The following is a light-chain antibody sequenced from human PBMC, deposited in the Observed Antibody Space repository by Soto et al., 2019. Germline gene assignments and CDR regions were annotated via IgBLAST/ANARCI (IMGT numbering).Light chain of an antibody. V-gene: IGKV3-20*01. CDR2: GTS. J-gene: IGKJ1*01. CDR3: QQYVSWT. CDR1: QTISSNY. Sequence: EIVLTQSPGTLSVSPGERATLSCRASQTISSNYLAWYQQKPGQAPSLLIYGTSSRATGIPDRFSGSGSGKDFTLTISRLEPDDYEIYYCQQYVSWTFGQGTKVEIK.